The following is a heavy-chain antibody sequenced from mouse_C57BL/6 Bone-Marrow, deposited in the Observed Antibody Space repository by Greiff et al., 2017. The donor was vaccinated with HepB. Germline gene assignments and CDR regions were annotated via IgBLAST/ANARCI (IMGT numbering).Heavy chain of an antibody. Sequence: EVKLMESGGGLVQPGGSLSLSCAASGFTFTAYYMSWVRQPPGKALEWLGFIRNKANGYTTEYSASVKGRFTISRDNSQSILYLQMNALRAEDSATYYCARLEEVAYWGQGTLVTVSA. CDR1: GFTFTAYY. CDR2: IRNKANGYTT. CDR3: ARLEEVAY. V-gene: IGHV7-3*01. J-gene: IGHJ3*01.